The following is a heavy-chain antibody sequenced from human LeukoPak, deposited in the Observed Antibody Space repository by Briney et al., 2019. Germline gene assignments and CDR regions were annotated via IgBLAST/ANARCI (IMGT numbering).Heavy chain of an antibody. CDR2: ISYSGST. J-gene: IGHJ4*02. CDR1: GGSINSYY. CDR3: ARGNAN. Sequence: SETLSLTCTVSGGSINSYYWSWIRQPPGKGLEWIGYISYSGSTNYNPSLKSRVTISVDTSKNLFFLKLTSVTAADTALYYCARGNANWGQGTLVTVPS. V-gene: IGHV4-59*01.